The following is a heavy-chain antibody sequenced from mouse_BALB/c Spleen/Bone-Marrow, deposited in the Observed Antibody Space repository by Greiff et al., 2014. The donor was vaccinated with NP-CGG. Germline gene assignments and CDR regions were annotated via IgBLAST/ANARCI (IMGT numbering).Heavy chain of an antibody. D-gene: IGHD2-14*01. CDR1: GFTFTSSW. J-gene: IGHJ1*01. CDR3: AGSYRFWYFDV. CDR2: IHPNSGNT. V-gene: IGHV1S130*01. Sequence: QVQLQQSGSVLVRPGTSVNLSCKASGFTFTSSWMRWAKQRPGQGLEWIGDIHPNSGNTYYNGKFKGKATLTVDSSSSTAYVDLSSLTSEDSAVYFCAGSYRFWYFDVWGAGTTVTVSS.